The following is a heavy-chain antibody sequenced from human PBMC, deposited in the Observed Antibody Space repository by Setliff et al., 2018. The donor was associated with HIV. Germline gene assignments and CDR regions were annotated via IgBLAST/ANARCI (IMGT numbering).Heavy chain of an antibody. V-gene: IGHV4-39*01. CDR1: GASISSSSHH. CDR2: INYRGNT. J-gene: IGHJ6*03. Sequence: KPSETLSLTCTVSGASISSSSHHWAWIRQPPGKGLEWIGSINYRGNTYYNPSLKSRAAISVDTSKNQISLKLSSVSAADTAVYYCASLDGSESPYIYYYYMDAWGKGTAVTVSS. CDR3: ASLDGSESPYIYYYYMDA. D-gene: IGHD3-10*01.